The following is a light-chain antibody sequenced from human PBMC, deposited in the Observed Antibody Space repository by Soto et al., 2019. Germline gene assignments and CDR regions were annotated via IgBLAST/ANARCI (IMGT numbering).Light chain of an antibody. CDR3: QQSYSTPT. V-gene: IGKV1-8*01. CDR2: AAS. CDR1: QGISSF. Sequence: AIRMTQSPSSLSASTGGRVTITCRASQGISSFLAWYQQKPGKAPKLLIYAASTLQSGVPSRFSGSGSGTDFTLTISCLQSEDFATYYCQQSYSTPTFGQGTRLEI. J-gene: IGKJ5*01.